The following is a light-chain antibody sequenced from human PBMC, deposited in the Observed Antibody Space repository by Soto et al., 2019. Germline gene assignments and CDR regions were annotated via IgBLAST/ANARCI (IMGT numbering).Light chain of an antibody. CDR1: SSDVGGYDY. J-gene: IGLJ1*01. CDR3: TSYAGNDVYF. Sequence: QSVLAQPPSASGSPGQSVTISCTGTSSDVGGYDYVSWYQQHPGKAPKLMIYEVSKRPSGVPDRFSASKSGNTASLTVSGLQAEDEAHYHCTSYAGNDVYFFGTGTKVTVL. CDR2: EVS. V-gene: IGLV2-8*01.